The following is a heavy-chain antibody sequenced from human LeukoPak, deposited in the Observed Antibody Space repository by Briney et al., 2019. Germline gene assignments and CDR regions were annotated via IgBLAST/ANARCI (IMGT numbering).Heavy chain of an antibody. CDR3: AKESTVTPLWDY. D-gene: IGHD4-17*01. Sequence: GGSLRLSCAASGFTFSSYAMSWVRQAPGKGLEWVSAISASGGTTYYADSVKGRFTISRDNSKNTLYLQMNSLRAEDTAVYYCAKESTVTPLWDYWGQGTLVTVSS. J-gene: IGHJ4*02. CDR2: ISASGGTT. CDR1: GFTFSSYA. V-gene: IGHV3-23*01.